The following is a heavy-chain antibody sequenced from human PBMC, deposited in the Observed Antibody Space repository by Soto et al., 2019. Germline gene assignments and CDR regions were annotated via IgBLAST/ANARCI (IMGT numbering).Heavy chain of an antibody. CDR2: IWYDGSNK. CDR3: AREWTYYYYGMDV. J-gene: IGHJ6*02. V-gene: IGHV3-33*01. Sequence: QVQLVESGGGVVQPGRSLRLSCAASGFTFSSYGKHWVRQAPVKGLEWVAVIWYDGSNKYYADSVKGRFTISRDNSKNTLYLQMNSLRAEDTAVYYRAREWTYYYYGMDVWGQGTTVTVSS. CDR1: GFTFSSYG.